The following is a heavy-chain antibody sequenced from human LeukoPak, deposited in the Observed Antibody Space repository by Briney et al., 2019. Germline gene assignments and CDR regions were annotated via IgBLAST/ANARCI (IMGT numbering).Heavy chain of an antibody. CDR3: ARDRNPSKYQLLHKWFDP. V-gene: IGHV1-8*01. J-gene: IGHJ5*02. Sequence: ASVKVSCKASGYTFTSYDINWVRQATGQGLEWMGWMNPNSGNTGYAQKFQGRVTMTRDTSISTAYMGLSSLRSEDTAVYYCARDRNPSKYQLLHKWFDPWGQGTLVTVSS. CDR1: GYTFTSYD. CDR2: MNPNSGNT. D-gene: IGHD2-2*01.